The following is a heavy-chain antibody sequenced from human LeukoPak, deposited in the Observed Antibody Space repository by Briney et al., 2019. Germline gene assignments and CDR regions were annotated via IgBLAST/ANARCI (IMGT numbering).Heavy chain of an antibody. J-gene: IGHJ4*02. D-gene: IGHD3-16*01. CDR3: ARGDDESLDH. Sequence: PGGSLRLSCAASGFVFSSYWMHWVRQAPGRGLVWVSRIYTDGSYTNYADSVKGRFTISRDNAKNTLSLHMNSLRAEDMGGDYCARGDDESLDHWGQGTLVTVSS. CDR2: IYTDGSYT. CDR1: GFVFSSYW. V-gene: IGHV3-74*01.